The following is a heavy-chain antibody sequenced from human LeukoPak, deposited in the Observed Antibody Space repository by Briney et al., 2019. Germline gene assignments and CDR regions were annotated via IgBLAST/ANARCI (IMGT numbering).Heavy chain of an antibody. J-gene: IGHJ5*02. CDR3: AKDGYGDYVGWFDP. CDR1: GFTFSSYA. CDR2: ISGSGGST. D-gene: IGHD4-17*01. V-gene: IGHV3-23*01. Sequence: GGSLRLSCAASGFTFSSYAMSWVRQAPGKGLEWVLAISGSGGSTYYADSVKGRFTISRENSKNTLYLQMNSLRTGDTAVYYCAKDGYGDYVGWFDPWGQGTLVTVSS.